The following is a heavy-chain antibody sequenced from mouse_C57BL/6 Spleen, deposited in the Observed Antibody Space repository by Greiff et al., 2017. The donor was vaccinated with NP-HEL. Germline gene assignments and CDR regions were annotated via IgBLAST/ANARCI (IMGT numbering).Heavy chain of an antibody. D-gene: IGHD3-2*02. CDR3: AGGAETAQASYYLDY. Sequence: VQLQQPGAELVRPGSSVKLSCKASGYTFTSYWMHWVKQRPIQGLEWIGNIDPSDSDTHYNQKFKDKATLTVDKSSSTAYMQLSSLTSEDSAVDCCAGGAETAQASYYLDYWGQGTTLTVSS. CDR1: GYTFTSYW. V-gene: IGHV1-52*01. J-gene: IGHJ2*01. CDR2: IDPSDSDT.